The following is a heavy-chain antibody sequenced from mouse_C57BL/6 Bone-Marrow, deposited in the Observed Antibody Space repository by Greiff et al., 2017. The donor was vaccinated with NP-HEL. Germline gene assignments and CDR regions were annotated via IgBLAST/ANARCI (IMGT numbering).Heavy chain of an antibody. J-gene: IGHJ3*01. CDR1: GFSFNTYA. D-gene: IGHD1-1*01. CDR2: IRSKSNNYAT. CDR3: VRHSYYYGSSPFAY. V-gene: IGHV10-1*01. Sequence: EVKLVESGGGLVQPKGSLKLSCAASGFSFNTYAMNWVRQAPGKGLEWVARIRSKSNNYATYYADSVKDRFTISRDDSESMLYLQMNNLKTEDTAMYYCVRHSYYYGSSPFAYWGQGTLVTVSA.